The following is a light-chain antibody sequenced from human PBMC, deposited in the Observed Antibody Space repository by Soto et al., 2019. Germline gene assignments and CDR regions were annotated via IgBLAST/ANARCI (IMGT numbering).Light chain of an antibody. J-gene: IGKJ2*01. Sequence: DIKMTQSPSSLSASVGDRVTITCRASQYISNYLNWYQQKSGTAPKLLIHTASTLPSGVPSRFSGRGSGTEFTLTISSVQPDDFAIYFCQQSYSTPPTFGQGTTVEIK. CDR3: QQSYSTPPT. V-gene: IGKV1-39*01. CDR2: TAS. CDR1: QYISNY.